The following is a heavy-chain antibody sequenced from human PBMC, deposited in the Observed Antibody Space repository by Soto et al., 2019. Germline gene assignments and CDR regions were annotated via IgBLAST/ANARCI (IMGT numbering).Heavy chain of an antibody. D-gene: IGHD1-26*01. V-gene: IGHV4-39*01. CDR2: IYYSGST. CDR3: ASPSSGWYQASGAYYYYYMDV. Sequence: SETLSLTCTVSGGSISSSSYYWGWIRQPPGKGPEWIGSIYYSGSTYYNPSLKSRVTISVDTSKNQFSLKLSSVTAADTAVYYCASPSSGWYQASGAYYYYYMDVWGKGTTVTVSS. J-gene: IGHJ6*03. CDR1: GGSISSSSYY.